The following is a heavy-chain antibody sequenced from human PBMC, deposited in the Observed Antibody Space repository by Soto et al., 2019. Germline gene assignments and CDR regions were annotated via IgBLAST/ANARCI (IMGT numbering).Heavy chain of an antibody. Sequence: EVQLVESGGGLVQPGESLRLSCAASGFTFSAFWMTWLRQAPGKGLEWVANIKRDGTVTHYGDSVEGRCTLSRDNVQNSLFLQLNILRPEETVMYYWARDFSLPGDFCYDAFDVWGQGTLVTDSS. CDR3: ARDFSLPGDFCYDAFDV. V-gene: IGHV3-7*04. CDR1: GFTFSAFW. CDR2: IKRDGTVT. J-gene: IGHJ3*01. D-gene: IGHD2-21*01.